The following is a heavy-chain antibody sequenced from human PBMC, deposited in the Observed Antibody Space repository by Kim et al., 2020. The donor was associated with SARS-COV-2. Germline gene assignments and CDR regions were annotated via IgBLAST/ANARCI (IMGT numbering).Heavy chain of an antibody. Sequence: SPSFQGQVTISADKSINTAYLQWSRLKASDTAMYYCARHDLIWGDWYFDLWGRGTLVTVSS. D-gene: IGHD3-16*01. CDR3: ARHDLIWGDWYFDL. V-gene: IGHV5-51*01. J-gene: IGHJ2*01.